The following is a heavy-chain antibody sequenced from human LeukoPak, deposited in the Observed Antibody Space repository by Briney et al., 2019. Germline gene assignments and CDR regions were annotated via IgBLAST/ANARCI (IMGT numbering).Heavy chain of an antibody. CDR3: AREPTSDTALNWFDP. CDR1: GFTFSSYA. J-gene: IGHJ5*02. CDR2: ISYDGSNK. D-gene: IGHD5-18*01. Sequence: GGSLRLSCAASGFTFSSYAMHWVRQAPGKGLEWVAVISYDGSNKYYADSVKGRFTISRDNSKNTLYLQMNSLRAEDTAVYYCAREPTSDTALNWFDPWGQGILVTVSS. V-gene: IGHV3-30-3*01.